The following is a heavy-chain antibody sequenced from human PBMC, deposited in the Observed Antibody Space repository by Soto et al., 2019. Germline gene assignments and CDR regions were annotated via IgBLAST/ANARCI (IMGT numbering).Heavy chain of an antibody. Sequence: GGSLRLSCAASGFSLSDHGVNWVRQAPGKGLEWISSVNRGAGSLYYAESVKGRFTMSRDDAKNSVYLQMNSLRDEDTAVYYCARQINWRDGGAWGQGTLVTVSS. CDR3: ARQINWRDGGA. D-gene: IGHD3-16*01. J-gene: IGHJ5*02. CDR1: GFSLSDHG. CDR2: VNRGAGSL. V-gene: IGHV3-48*02.